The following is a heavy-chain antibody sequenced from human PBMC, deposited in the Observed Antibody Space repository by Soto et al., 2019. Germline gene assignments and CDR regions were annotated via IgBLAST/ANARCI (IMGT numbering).Heavy chain of an antibody. V-gene: IGHV3-30*03. Sequence: PGGSLRLSCAASGFTFSSYWMSWVRQAPGKGLEWVADIKYDGSDKYYADPVKGRFTISRDNSKNTLYLQMNSLRAEDTAVYYCAREGCSSTSCYSSYYYYGMDVWGQGTTVTVSS. CDR3: AREGCSSTSCYSSYYYYGMDV. CDR1: GFTFSSYW. D-gene: IGHD2-2*01. J-gene: IGHJ6*02. CDR2: IKYDGSDK.